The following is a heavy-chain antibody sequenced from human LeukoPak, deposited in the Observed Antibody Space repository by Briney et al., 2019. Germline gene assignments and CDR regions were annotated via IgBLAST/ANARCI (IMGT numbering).Heavy chain of an antibody. CDR2: INPNSGGT. D-gene: IGHD3-16*02. CDR1: GYTFTVYY. CDR3: ARVAPLRLGELSFLRFWDY. Sequence: ASVKVSCKASGYTFTVYYMHWVRQAPGQGLEWMGWINPNSGGTNHAQKFQGRVTMTRDTSISTAYMELSRLRSDDTAVYYCARVAPLRLGELSFLRFWDYWGQGTLVTVSS. V-gene: IGHV1-2*02. J-gene: IGHJ4*02.